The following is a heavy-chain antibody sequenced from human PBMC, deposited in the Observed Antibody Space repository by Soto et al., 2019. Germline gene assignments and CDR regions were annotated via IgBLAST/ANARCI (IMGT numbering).Heavy chain of an antibody. Sequence: EVQLVESGGGLVQPGGSLRLACAASGFTVSSNYMSWIRQAPGKGLEGVSAIFSGGSTSYADSVKASFTISRDNSKRTPSLQMNTRRSADTAVYYCARSMVRGMDVWGQGTTVTVSS. D-gene: IGHD3-10*01. CDR3: ARSMVRGMDV. V-gene: IGHV3-66*01. CDR2: IFSGGST. J-gene: IGHJ6*02. CDR1: GFTVSSNY.